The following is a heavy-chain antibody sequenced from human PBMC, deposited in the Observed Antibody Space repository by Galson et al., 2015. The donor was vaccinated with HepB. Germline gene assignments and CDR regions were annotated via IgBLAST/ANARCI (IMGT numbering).Heavy chain of an antibody. D-gene: IGHD2-8*02. J-gene: IGHJ4*02. CDR2: IYWDDDK. CDR1: GFSLRASGMG. Sequence: PALVKPTQTLTLTCTFSGFSLRASGMGVGWIRQPPGKALEWLALIYWDDDKHYRPSLKSRLTITKDTSKSQAVLTMTNMDAVDTGTYYCAHSLGLVGPYFDYWGPGTLVTVSS. CDR3: AHSLGLVGPYFDY. V-gene: IGHV2-5*02.